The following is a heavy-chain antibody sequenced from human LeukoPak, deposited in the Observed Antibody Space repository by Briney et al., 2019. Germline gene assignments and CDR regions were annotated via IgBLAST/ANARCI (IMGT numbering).Heavy chain of an antibody. CDR3: ARESYGYYFDY. Sequence: GGTLRLSCAASGFTFSFYAMHWVRQAPGKGLEWVAVISYDGSNEYYADSVKGRFTISRDNSKNTLYLQMNSLRAEDTAVYYCARESYGYYFDYWGQGTLVTVSS. D-gene: IGHD3-10*01. J-gene: IGHJ4*02. CDR2: ISYDGSNE. V-gene: IGHV3-30*04. CDR1: GFTFSFYA.